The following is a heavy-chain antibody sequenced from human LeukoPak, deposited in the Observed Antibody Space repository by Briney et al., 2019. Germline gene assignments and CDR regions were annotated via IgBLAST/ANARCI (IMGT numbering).Heavy chain of an antibody. CDR2: ISYDEINQ. CDR3: AREFRLDHYGSGSLGEFDP. D-gene: IGHD3-10*01. V-gene: IGHV3-30-3*01. J-gene: IGHJ5*02. Sequence: GESLRLSCAASGFAFSSYAMYWVRQAPGKGLEWVAVISYDEINQYYADSLEGRFTFSRDNSKNTLYLQMNSMRAEDTAVYYCAREFRLDHYGSGSLGEFDPWGQGTLVTVSS. CDR1: GFAFSSYA.